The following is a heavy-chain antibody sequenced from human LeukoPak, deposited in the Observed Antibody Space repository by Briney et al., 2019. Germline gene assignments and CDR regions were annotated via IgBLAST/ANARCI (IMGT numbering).Heavy chain of an antibody. Sequence: GGSLRLSCAASGFTFSSYSMNWVRQAPGKGLEWVSSISSSSSYIYYADSVKGRFTISRDNAKNSLYLQMNSLRAEDTAVYYCARDRGRGYCSGGSCFVPFWGQGTLVTVSS. V-gene: IGHV3-21*01. CDR1: GFTFSSYS. CDR2: ISSSSSYI. J-gene: IGHJ4*02. D-gene: IGHD2-15*01. CDR3: ARDRGRGYCSGGSCFVPF.